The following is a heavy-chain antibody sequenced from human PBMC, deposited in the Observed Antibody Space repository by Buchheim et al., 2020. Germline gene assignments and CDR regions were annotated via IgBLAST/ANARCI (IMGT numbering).Heavy chain of an antibody. CDR1: GFSFSSYA. J-gene: IGHJ4*02. D-gene: IGHD3-9*01. V-gene: IGHV3-23*01. CDR3: AKGPGFFDWLTVDY. Sequence: EVQLLESGGGLVQPGGSLRLSCAASGFSFSSYAMNWVRQAPGKGLEWVSAITGSGDSTDYAASVKGRFTISRDDSKNTLYLQMNSLRAEDTAVYYCAKGPGFFDWLTVDYWGQGTL. CDR2: ITGSGDST.